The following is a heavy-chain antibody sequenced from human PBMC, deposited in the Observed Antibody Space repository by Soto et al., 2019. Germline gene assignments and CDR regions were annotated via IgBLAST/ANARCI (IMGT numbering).Heavy chain of an antibody. CDR2: IIPIFGTA. Sequence: ASVKVSCKASGGTFSSYAISWVRQAPGQGLEWMGGIIPIFGTANYAQKFQGRVTITADESTSTAYMELSSLRSEDTAVYYCARGRITMIVVDYYYYGMDVWGQGTTVTVSS. D-gene: IGHD3-22*01. V-gene: IGHV1-69*13. CDR1: GGTFSSYA. J-gene: IGHJ6*02. CDR3: ARGRITMIVVDYYYYGMDV.